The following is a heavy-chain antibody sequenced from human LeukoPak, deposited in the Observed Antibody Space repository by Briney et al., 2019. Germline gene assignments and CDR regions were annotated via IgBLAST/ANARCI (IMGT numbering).Heavy chain of an antibody. J-gene: IGHJ5*01. D-gene: IGHD1-20*01. CDR2: INPNSGVT. CDR3: ARDASNWSAFDS. V-gene: IGHV1-2*06. CDR1: GYTFSGYS. Sequence: GASVKVSCKASGYTFSGYSMHWVRQAPGQGLECMGRINPNSGVTYYAQKFQGRVTMTSDTSITTAYMELSSLTSDDTATYYCARDASNWSAFDSWGQGTLVIVSS.